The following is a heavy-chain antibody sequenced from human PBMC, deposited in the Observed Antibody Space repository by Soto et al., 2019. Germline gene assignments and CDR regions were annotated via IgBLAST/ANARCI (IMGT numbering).Heavy chain of an antibody. D-gene: IGHD3-9*01. V-gene: IGHV3-23*01. CDR2: ISGSGDST. CDR3: AKNIFLTGYYFPAYFDY. J-gene: IGHJ4*02. CDR1: GFTFGSYA. Sequence: GGSLRLSCAASGFTFGSYAMSWVRQAPGKGLEWVSRISGSGDSTYYADSVKGRFTISRDNSKNTLNLQMNSLRAEDTAIYYCAKNIFLTGYYFPAYFDYWGQGTLVTVSS.